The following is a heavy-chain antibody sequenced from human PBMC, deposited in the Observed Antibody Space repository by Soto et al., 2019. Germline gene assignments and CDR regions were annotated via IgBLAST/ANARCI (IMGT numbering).Heavy chain of an antibody. V-gene: IGHV3-74*01. D-gene: IGHD3-16*01. CDR2: IMSDGSGT. CDR1: AFTFSSYW. J-gene: IGHJ6*02. Sequence: EVQLVESGGGLVQPGGSLRLSCADSAFTFSSYWLHWVRQGPGEGLVWVSRIMSDGSGTTYADSVKGRFTISRDNAKNTLYLQMNSLRAEDTAVYHCARSRGSGGVEYNMDVWGQGTTVTVSS. CDR3: ARSRGSGGVEYNMDV.